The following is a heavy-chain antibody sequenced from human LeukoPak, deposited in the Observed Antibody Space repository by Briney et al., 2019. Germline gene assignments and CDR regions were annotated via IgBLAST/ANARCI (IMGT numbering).Heavy chain of an antibody. J-gene: IGHJ5*02. V-gene: IGHV3-7*01. Sequence: GGSLRLSCEASGFAFNTFWMTWVCQAPGKGLEWVANIKQGGGEKHYVDSVRGRFTISRDNTKNFVYLQMDSLGTEDTAVYYCARHILYRLDPWGQGTLVTVSS. D-gene: IGHD2-8*01. CDR1: GFAFNTFW. CDR3: ARHILYRLDP. CDR2: IKQGGGEK.